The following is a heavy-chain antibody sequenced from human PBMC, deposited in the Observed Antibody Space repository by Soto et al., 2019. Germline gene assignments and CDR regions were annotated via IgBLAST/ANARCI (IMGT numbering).Heavy chain of an antibody. J-gene: IGHJ5*02. D-gene: IGHD1-1*01. V-gene: IGHV3-30*18. CDR1: GFSFSSYG. CDR2: ISHDGRNE. Sequence: QTGGSLRLSCVASGFSFSSYGMHWVRQAPGKGLEWVAIISHDGRNEYYADSVKGRFTLSRDSSKNTVYLQMNSLSPEDTAVYHCVKDGNEMALIRDLFYHWSQGTLVTVSS. CDR3: VKDGNEMALIRDLFYH.